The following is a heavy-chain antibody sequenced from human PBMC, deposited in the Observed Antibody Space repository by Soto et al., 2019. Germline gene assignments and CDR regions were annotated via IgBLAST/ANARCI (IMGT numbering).Heavy chain of an antibody. CDR1: GFTFSSYA. CDR2: ISGGGGST. J-gene: IGHJ4*02. Sequence: PGGSLRLSCAASGFTFSSYAMSWVRQTPGKGLEWVSAISGGGGSTYYADSVKGRFTISRDNSKNTLYLQMNSLRAEDTALYYCAKYGSSAYYYSGFDYWGQGTLVTGAS. D-gene: IGHD3-22*01. V-gene: IGHV3-23*01. CDR3: AKYGSSAYYYSGFDY.